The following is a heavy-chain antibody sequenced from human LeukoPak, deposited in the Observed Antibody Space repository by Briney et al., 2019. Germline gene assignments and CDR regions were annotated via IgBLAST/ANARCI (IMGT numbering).Heavy chain of an antibody. J-gene: IGHJ4*02. CDR2: FKTKYSQV. CDR1: GFTFSDYA. Sequence: GGSLRLSCVTSGFTFSDYAMNWVRQAPGRGLEWVSTFKTKYSQVYYAESVRGRFTISTDNSEKTVYLQMNSLRVEDTALYYCARSVPDYTRFDYWGQGALVTVSS. V-gene: IGHV3-23*05. CDR3: ARSVPDYTRFDY. D-gene: IGHD4-11*01.